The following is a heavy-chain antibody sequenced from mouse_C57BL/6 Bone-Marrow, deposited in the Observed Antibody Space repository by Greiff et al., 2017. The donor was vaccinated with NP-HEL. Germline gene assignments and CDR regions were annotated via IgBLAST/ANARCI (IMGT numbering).Heavy chain of an antibody. J-gene: IGHJ4*01. CDR2: IYPRDGST. D-gene: IGHD1-1*01. Sequence: VQLQQSDAELVKPGASVKISCKVSGYTFTDHTIHWMKQRPEQGLEWIGYIYPRDGSTKYNEKFKGKATLTADKSSSTAYMQLNSLTSEDSAIYFCTTYDSSYEYAMDYWDQGTSVTVSS. CDR3: TTYDSSYEYAMDY. V-gene: IGHV1-78*01. CDR1: GYTFTDHT.